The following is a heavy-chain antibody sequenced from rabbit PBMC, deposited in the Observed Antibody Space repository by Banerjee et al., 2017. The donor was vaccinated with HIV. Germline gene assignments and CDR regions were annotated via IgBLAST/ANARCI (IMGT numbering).Heavy chain of an antibody. CDR2: IYAGSSGST. D-gene: IGHD5-1*01. J-gene: IGHJ4*01. CDR1: GFSFSSNYY. Sequence: QSLEESGGDLVKPGASLTLTCTASGFSFSSNYYMCWVRQAPGKGLEWIACIYAGSSGSTYYASWAKGRFTISKTSSTTVTLQMTSLTAADTATYFCARGGSYANLWGPGTLVTVS. CDR3: ARGGSYANL. V-gene: IGHV1S40*01.